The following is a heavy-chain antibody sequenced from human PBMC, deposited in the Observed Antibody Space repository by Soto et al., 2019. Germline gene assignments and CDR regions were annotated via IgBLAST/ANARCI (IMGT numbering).Heavy chain of an antibody. D-gene: IGHD2-15*01. J-gene: IGHJ3*02. CDR2: IYYSGST. Sequence: PSETLSLTCTVSGGSISGYYWSWIRQHPGKGLEWIGYIYYSGSTYYNPSLKSRVTISVDTSKNQFSLKLSSVTAADTAVYYCARDYSTDAFDIWGQGTMVTVSS. CDR3: ARDYSTDAFDI. V-gene: IGHV4-31*03. CDR1: GGSISGYY.